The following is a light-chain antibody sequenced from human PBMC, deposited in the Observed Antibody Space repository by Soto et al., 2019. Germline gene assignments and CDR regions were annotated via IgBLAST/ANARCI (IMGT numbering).Light chain of an antibody. Sequence: QYVLTQPPSVSAAPGQKVTISCSGSSSNIGGNSVSWYQQLPGTAPKLLIYDDDKRPSGIPVRFSGSKSGTSATLGITGFRTGDEADYYCGSWDSSLSAYVFGTGTKVTVL. CDR1: SSNIGGNS. V-gene: IGLV1-51*01. CDR3: GSWDSSLSAYV. CDR2: DDD. J-gene: IGLJ1*01.